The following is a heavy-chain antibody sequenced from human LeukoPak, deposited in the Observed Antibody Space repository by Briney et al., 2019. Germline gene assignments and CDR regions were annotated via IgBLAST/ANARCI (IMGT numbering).Heavy chain of an antibody. CDR1: GLTFSTYS. Sequence: GGSLRLSCAASGLTFSTYSMNWVRQAPGKGLEWVSFISSKSTYIYYGDSVKGRFTISRDNARNSMYLQMNSLRAEDTAVYYCARAGSIDQGGGFDYWGQGTLVTVSS. D-gene: IGHD2-15*01. J-gene: IGHJ4*02. V-gene: IGHV3-21*01. CDR2: ISSKSTYI. CDR3: ARAGSIDQGGGFDY.